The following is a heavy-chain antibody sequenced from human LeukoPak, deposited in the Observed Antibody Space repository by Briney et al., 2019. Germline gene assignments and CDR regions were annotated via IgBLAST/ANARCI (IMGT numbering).Heavy chain of an antibody. Sequence: SETLSLTCTVSGGSVTTAHWYWSWIRQPAGKGLEWIGRVYISGDTKYNPSLKSRVIMSLDASKNQFSLRLTSVTAADTAVYYCARLIAEVGGGTNYFDTWGQGTLDTVSS. CDR2: VYISGDT. D-gene: IGHD2-21*01. J-gene: IGHJ4*02. CDR1: GGSVTTAHWY. CDR3: ARLIAEVGGGTNYFDT. V-gene: IGHV4-4*07.